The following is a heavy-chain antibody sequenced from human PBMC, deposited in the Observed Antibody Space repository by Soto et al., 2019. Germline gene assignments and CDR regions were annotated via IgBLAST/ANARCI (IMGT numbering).Heavy chain of an antibody. CDR2: IYYSGST. CDR1: GGSISSYY. CDR3: ARGAKFEHSSSVCDFDL. V-gene: IGHV4-59*01. J-gene: IGHJ2*01. Sequence: QVQLQESGPGLVKPSETLSLTCTVSGGSISSYYWSWIRQPPGKGLGWIVYIYYSGSTNYNPSLKIRITIPVNTFKNQFSFNLSTVTAADTAVYYCARGAKFEHSSSVCDFDLWGRCTLVTVS. D-gene: IGHD6-6*01.